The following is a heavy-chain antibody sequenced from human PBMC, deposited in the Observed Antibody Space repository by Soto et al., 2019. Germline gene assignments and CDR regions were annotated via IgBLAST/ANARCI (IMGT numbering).Heavy chain of an antibody. CDR2: ISSSGSTI. Sequence: SLRLSCAASGFTFSDYYMSWIRQAPGKGLEWVSYISSSGSTIYYADSVKGRFTISRDNAKNSLYLQMNSLRAEDTAVYYCARGFMITFGGVIVDAFDIWGQGTMVTVSS. V-gene: IGHV3-11*01. CDR3: ARGFMITFGGVIVDAFDI. D-gene: IGHD3-16*02. CDR1: GFTFSDYY. J-gene: IGHJ3*02.